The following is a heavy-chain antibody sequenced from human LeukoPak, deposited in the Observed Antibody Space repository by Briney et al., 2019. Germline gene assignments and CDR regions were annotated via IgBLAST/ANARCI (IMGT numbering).Heavy chain of an antibody. CDR2: IFYSGST. CDR3: ARRGSGSYRLFDY. Sequence: SETLSLTCTVSGGSISSSSNYWGWIRQPPGKGLEWIGSIFYSGSTYYNPSLKSRVTLSVDTSKNQFSLRLSSVTAADTAVYYCARRGSGSYRLFDYWGQGTLVTVSS. J-gene: IGHJ4*02. D-gene: IGHD1-26*01. V-gene: IGHV4-39*01. CDR1: GGSISSSSNY.